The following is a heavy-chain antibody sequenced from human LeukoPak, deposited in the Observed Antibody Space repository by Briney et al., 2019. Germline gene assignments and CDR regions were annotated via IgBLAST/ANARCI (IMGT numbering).Heavy chain of an antibody. V-gene: IGHV4-59*01. CDR3: AKSDYYGASDY. CDR2: IYYSGST. Sequence: SETLSLTCTVSGGSISSYYWSWIRQPPGKGLEWIGYIYYSGSTNYNPSLKSRVIVSSDMSKNQFSLKLTSVTAADTAIYYCAKSDYYGASDYWGQGTLVTVSS. J-gene: IGHJ4*02. D-gene: IGHD3-10*01. CDR1: GGSISSYY.